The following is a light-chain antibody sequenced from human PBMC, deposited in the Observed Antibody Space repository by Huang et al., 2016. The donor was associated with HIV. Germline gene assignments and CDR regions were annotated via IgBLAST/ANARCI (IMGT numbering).Light chain of an antibody. CDR3: QQYYNYPIT. V-gene: IGKV1-8*01. CDR1: QSISDY. Sequence: AIRMTQSPSSLSASTGDRVSITCRASQSISDYLAWYQQGSGKAPKLLMYGASTLQSGVPSRFSGNGSGTDFTLTISCLQSEDFAAYYCQQYYNYPITFGGGTKVEIK. J-gene: IGKJ4*01. CDR2: GAS.